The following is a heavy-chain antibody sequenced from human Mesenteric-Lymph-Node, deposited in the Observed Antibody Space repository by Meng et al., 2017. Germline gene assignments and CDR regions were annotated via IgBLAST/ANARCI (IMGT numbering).Heavy chain of an antibody. D-gene: IGHD6-19*01. CDR2: ISSSGSTI. Sequence: GESLKIPCAASGFTFSSYEMNLVRQAPRKGLEWVSYISSSGSTIYYADSVKGRFTISRDNDKNSLYLQMNSLRAEDTAVYYCAREDSSGWDPTIDYWGQGMLVTVSS. CDR1: GFTFSSYE. V-gene: IGHV3-48*03. CDR3: AREDSSGWDPTIDY. J-gene: IGHJ4*02.